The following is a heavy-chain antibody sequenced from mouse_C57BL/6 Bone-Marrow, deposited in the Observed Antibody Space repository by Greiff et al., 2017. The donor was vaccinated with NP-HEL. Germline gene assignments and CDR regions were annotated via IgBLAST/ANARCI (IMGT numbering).Heavy chain of an antibody. CDR1: GYAFTNYL. D-gene: IGHD1-1*01. CDR3: ARSSYYYGSPFDY. CDR2: INPGSGGT. Sequence: QVQLKESGAELVRPGNSVKVSCKASGYAFTNYLIEWVKQRPGQGLEWIGVINPGSGGTNYNEKFKGKATLTADKSSSTAYMQLSSLTSEDSAVYFCARSSYYYGSPFDYWGQGTTLTVSS. J-gene: IGHJ2*01. V-gene: IGHV1-54*01.